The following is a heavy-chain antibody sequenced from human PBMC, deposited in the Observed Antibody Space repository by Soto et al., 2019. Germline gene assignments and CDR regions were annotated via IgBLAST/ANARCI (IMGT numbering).Heavy chain of an antibody. V-gene: IGHV3-48*02. CDR1: GLTFSSYG. CDR2: ISSSSSTI. CDR3: ASLPMIVVVKDWYFDL. J-gene: IGHJ2*01. Sequence: HPWGSPRLACAACGLTFSSYGMDWFRQAPGKGLEWVSYISSSSSTIYYADSVKGRFTISRDNAKNSLYLQMNSLRDEDTAVYYCASLPMIVVVKDWYFDLWGRGTLVTVSS. D-gene: IGHD3-22*01.